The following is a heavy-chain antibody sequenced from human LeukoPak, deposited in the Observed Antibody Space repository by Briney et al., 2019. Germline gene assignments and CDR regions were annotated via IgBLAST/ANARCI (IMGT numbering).Heavy chain of an antibody. V-gene: IGHV4-59*01. CDR1: GGSISSYY. CDR2: IYYSGST. D-gene: IGHD1-26*01. Sequence: PSETLSLTCTVSGGSISSYYWSWIRQPPGKGLECIGYIYYSGSTNYNPSLKSRVTISVDTSKNQFSLKLSSVTAADTAVYYCAREAEGATTAFDYWGQGTLVTVSS. J-gene: IGHJ4*02. CDR3: AREAEGATTAFDY.